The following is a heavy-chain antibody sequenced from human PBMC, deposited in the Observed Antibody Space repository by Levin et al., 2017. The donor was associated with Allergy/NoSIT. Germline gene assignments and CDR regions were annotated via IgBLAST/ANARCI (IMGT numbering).Heavy chain of an antibody. J-gene: IGHJ6*02. CDR3: ASRIASPGGLDV. CDR1: GITSNNYT. CDR2: IRSTSNYI. V-gene: IGHV3-21*01. Sequence: GESLKISCVVSGITSNNYTLTWVRQAPGKGLEWVSSIRSTSNYIHYADSVKGRFTISRDNAKKSLYLQMNSLRVEDTAMYYCASRIASPGGLDVWGQGTTVTVSS. D-gene: IGHD1-1*01.